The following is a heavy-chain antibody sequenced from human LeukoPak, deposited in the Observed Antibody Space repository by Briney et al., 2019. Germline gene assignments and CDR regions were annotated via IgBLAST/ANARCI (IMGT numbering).Heavy chain of an antibody. CDR2: IIPIFGTA. CDR3: ARVIRGVIKNYYYYYMDV. Sequence: ASVKVSCKASGGTFSSYAISWVRQAPGQGLEWMGGIIPIFGTANYAQKFQGRVTITADESTSTAYMELSSLRSEDTAVYYCARVIRGVIKNYYYYYMDVWGKGTTVTISS. J-gene: IGHJ6*03. CDR1: GGTFSSYA. V-gene: IGHV1-69*13. D-gene: IGHD3-10*01.